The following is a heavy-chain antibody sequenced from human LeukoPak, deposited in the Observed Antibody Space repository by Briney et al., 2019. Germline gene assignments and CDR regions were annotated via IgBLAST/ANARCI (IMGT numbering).Heavy chain of an antibody. Sequence: SSGTLSLTCAVSGGSISSSNWWSWVRQPPGKGLEWIGEIYHSGSTNYNPSLKSRVTISVDKSKNQFSLKLSSVTAAGTAVYYCARVDSSGWYYYAFDIWGQGTMVTVSS. CDR2: IYHSGST. V-gene: IGHV4-4*02. CDR3: ARVDSSGWYYYAFDI. D-gene: IGHD6-19*01. J-gene: IGHJ3*02. CDR1: GGSISSSNW.